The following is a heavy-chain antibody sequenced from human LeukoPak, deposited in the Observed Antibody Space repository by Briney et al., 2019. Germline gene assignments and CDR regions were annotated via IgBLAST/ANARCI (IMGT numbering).Heavy chain of an antibody. Sequence: ASVKVSCKASGGTFSSYAISWVRQAPGQGLEWMGWINPNSGGTNYAQKFQGRVTMTRDTSISTAYMELSRLRSDDTAVYYCARDHDYILDYWGQGTLVTVSS. V-gene: IGHV1-2*02. CDR2: INPNSGGT. CDR3: ARDHDYILDY. J-gene: IGHJ4*02. CDR1: GGTFSSYA. D-gene: IGHD4-11*01.